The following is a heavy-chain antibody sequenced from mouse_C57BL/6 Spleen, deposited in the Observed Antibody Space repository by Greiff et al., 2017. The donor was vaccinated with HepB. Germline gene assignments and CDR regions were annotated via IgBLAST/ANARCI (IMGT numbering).Heavy chain of an antibody. V-gene: IGHV1-15*01. D-gene: IGHD3-2*02. Sequence: VQLQQSGAELVRPGASVTLSCKASGYTFTDYEMHWVKQTPVHGLEWIGAIDPETGGTAYNQKFKGKAILTADKSSSTAYMELRSLTSEDSAVYYCTRRQTAQAYYAMDYWGQGTSVTVSS. J-gene: IGHJ4*01. CDR2: IDPETGGT. CDR3: TRRQTAQAYYAMDY. CDR1: GYTFTDYE.